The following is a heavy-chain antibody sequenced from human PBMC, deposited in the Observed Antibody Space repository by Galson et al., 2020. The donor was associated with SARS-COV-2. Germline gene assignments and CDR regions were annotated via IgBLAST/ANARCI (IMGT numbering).Heavy chain of an antibody. CDR2: IYYSGIT. V-gene: IGHV4-31*11. J-gene: IGHJ5*02. CDR3: ARESMVRNWFDP. Sequence: SETLSLPCGVSGGSISSGGYYWSWIRQHPGKGLEWIGYIYYSGITYYNPSLKSRVTISVDMSKNQFSLKLSSVTAADTAVYYCARESMVRNWFDPWGQGTLVTVSS. D-gene: IGHD5-18*01. CDR1: GGSISSGGYY.